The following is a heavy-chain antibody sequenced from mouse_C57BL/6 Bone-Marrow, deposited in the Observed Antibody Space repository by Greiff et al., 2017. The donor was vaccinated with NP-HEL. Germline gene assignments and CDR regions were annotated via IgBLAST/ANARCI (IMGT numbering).Heavy chain of an antibody. D-gene: IGHD1-2*01. CDR3: ARGYPPFAY. Sequence: VQLQQSGAELAKPGASVKLSCKASGYTFTSYWMHWVKQRPGQGLEWIGYINPSSGYTKYNQKFKDQATLTADKSSSTAYMQLSSLTYEDSAVYYCARGYPPFAYWGQGTLVTVSA. V-gene: IGHV1-7*01. CDR1: GYTFTSYW. CDR2: INPSSGYT. J-gene: IGHJ3*01.